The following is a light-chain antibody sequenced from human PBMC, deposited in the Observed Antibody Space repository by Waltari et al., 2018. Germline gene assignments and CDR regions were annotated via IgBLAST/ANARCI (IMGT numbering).Light chain of an antibody. CDR3: MQGTHWPWT. J-gene: IGKJ1*01. Sequence: DVVMTQSPLSLPVTLGQPASISCRSRQSLVHSDGNTYLNWVHQRPGQSPRRLIYKVSNRDSGVPDRFSGSGSGTDFTLKISRVEAEDVGLYYCMQGTHWPWTFGQGTKVE. CDR2: KVS. CDR1: QSLVHSDGNTY. V-gene: IGKV2-30*02.